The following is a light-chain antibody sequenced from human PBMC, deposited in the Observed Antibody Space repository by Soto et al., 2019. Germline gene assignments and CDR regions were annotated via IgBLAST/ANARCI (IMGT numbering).Light chain of an antibody. CDR3: QQYYSSPT. V-gene: IGKV4-1*01. CDR2: WAS. Sequence: DIVMTQSPDSLAVSLGERATINCKSSQSVFYSSNNKNYLAWYQQKLGQPPKLLIYWASTRESGVPDRFSGSGSGTDFTLTICSLQAEDVAVYYCQQYYSSPTFGQGTRLEI. J-gene: IGKJ5*01. CDR1: QSVFYSSNNKNY.